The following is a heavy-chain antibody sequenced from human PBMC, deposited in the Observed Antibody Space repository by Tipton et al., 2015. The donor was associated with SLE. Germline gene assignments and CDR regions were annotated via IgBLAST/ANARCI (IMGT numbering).Heavy chain of an antibody. CDR2: TRKKANSYTT. CDR3: ARSSSFGVVKREVDY. J-gene: IGHJ4*02. Sequence: SLRLSCAASGFTFRDHYMDWVRQAPGKGLEWVGRTRKKANSYTTEYAASVKGRFTISRGDSKNSLYLQMNSLKTEDTAVYYCARSSSFGVVKREVDYWGQETLVTVSS. CDR1: GFTFRDHY. V-gene: IGHV3-72*01. D-gene: IGHD3-3*01.